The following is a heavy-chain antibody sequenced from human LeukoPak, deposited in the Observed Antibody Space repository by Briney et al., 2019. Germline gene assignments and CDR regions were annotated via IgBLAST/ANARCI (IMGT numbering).Heavy chain of an antibody. CDR3: ARGGAFLEWLLFWAFDI. Sequence: SETLSLTCAVYGGSFSGYYWSWIRQPSGKGLEWIGEINHSGSTNYNPSLKSRVTISVDTSKNQFSLKLSSVTAADTAVYYCARGGAFLEWLLFWAFDIWGQGTMVTVSS. CDR1: GGSFSGYY. D-gene: IGHD3-3*01. CDR2: INHSGST. J-gene: IGHJ3*02. V-gene: IGHV4-34*01.